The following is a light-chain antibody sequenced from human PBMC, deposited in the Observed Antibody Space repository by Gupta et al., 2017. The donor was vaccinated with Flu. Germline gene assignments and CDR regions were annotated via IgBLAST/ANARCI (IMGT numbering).Light chain of an antibody. CDR2: LGS. J-gene: IGKJ4*01. Sequence: EIVVTQSPLSLAVNPGEPASISCMSSHSLLHSSGYNYLDWYLQKPGKSPQLLTYLGSNRACGVPERFSGSGSGTDFTLKISRVEAEDVGVYYCMQAVKSPLTFGGGTKVEIK. CDR1: HSLLHSSGYNY. CDR3: MQAVKSPLT. V-gene: IGKV2-28*01.